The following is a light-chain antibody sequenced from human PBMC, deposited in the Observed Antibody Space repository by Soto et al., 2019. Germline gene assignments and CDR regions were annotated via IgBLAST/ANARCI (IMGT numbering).Light chain of an antibody. Sequence: VVVTQSPLSLPVTLGQPASISCRSSQSLVYTNGNTYLAWFQQRPGQSPRRLIYKVSIRDSGVPDRFSGSGSGTEFTLTISRVEAEDVGVYYCMQGTHWPRKFGQGNKVEIK. CDR1: QSLVYTNGNTY. V-gene: IGKV2-30*01. J-gene: IGKJ1*01. CDR2: KVS. CDR3: MQGTHWPRK.